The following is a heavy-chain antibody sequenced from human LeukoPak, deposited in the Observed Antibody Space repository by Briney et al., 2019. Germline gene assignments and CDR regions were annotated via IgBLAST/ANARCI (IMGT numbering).Heavy chain of an antibody. J-gene: IGHJ6*03. Sequence: PGGSLRLSCAASGFTLSSYWMHWVRHAPGKGLVWVSRINTDGSSTIYADCVKGRFTISRDNAQNTLYLQMNSLRAEDTAVYYCARGLWGQYYYDSSGNYYMDVWGKGTTATVSS. CDR2: INTDGSST. CDR3: ARGLWGQYYYDSSGNYYMDV. CDR1: GFTLSSYW. V-gene: IGHV3-74*01. D-gene: IGHD3-22*01.